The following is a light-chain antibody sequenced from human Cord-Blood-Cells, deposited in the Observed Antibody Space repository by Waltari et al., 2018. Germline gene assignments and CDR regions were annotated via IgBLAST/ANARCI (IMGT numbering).Light chain of an antibody. CDR1: QSISSY. Sequence: DIQMTQSPSSLSASVGDRVTITCRASQSISSYLNWYQQKPGKAPKLLIYAASRLQSGVPSRFSGSGSGTDFTLTISSLQPEDFATYYCQQSYSTHLTFGGGTKVEIK. CDR3: QQSYSTHLT. CDR2: AAS. V-gene: IGKV1-39*01. J-gene: IGKJ4*01.